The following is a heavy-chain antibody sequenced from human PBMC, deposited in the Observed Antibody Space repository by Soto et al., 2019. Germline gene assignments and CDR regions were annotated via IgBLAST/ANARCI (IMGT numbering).Heavy chain of an antibody. J-gene: IGHJ5*02. Sequence: QLVQSGGEVKQPGASVKVSCKAPRDTFTSYYINWVRQAPGQGLEWMGVINTPGGSTAYAQKFKGRTTLTIHPSASPVYMEVSSLTSEDTAMYYCARSSGGNFGIIIEGTNWFAPWGQGTLVTVSS. CDR1: RDTFTSYY. CDR2: INTPGGST. CDR3: ARSSGGNFGIIIEGTNWFAP. V-gene: IGHV1-46*01. D-gene: IGHD1-26*01.